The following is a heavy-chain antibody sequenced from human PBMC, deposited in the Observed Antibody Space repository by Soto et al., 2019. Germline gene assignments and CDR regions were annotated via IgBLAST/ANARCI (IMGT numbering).Heavy chain of an antibody. CDR2: IKSKTDGGTT. D-gene: IGHD3-3*01. CDR1: GFTFSNAW. Sequence: GGSLRLSCAASGFTFSNAWMSWVRQAPGKGLEWVGRIKSKTDGGTTDYAAPVKGRFTISRDDSKNTLYLQMNSLKTEDTAMYYCTTLYRYDYYYYYMDVWGKGTTVTVSS. V-gene: IGHV3-15*01. J-gene: IGHJ6*03. CDR3: TTLYRYDYYYYYMDV.